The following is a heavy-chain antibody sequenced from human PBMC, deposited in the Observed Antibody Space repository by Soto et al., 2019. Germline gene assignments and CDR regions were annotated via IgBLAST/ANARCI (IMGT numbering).Heavy chain of an antibody. Sequence: PSETLSLTCAVSGGSISSSNWWSWVRQPPGKGLEWIGEIYHKEITDYSPSLRSRVTMTEDKSNNEISLKLNSVTAADTAVYYCGRDPHSGHYDGGVYWGPGILVTVSS. CDR1: GGSISSSNW. CDR3: GRDPHSGHYDGGVY. D-gene: IGHD3-16*01. V-gene: IGHV4-4*02. CDR2: IYHKEIT. J-gene: IGHJ4*02.